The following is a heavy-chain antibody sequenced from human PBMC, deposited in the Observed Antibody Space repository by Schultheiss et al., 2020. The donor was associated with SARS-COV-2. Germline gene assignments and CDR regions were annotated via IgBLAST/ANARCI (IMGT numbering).Heavy chain of an antibody. CDR1: GGSFSGYY. CDR3: ARGRRGVTTDDY. CDR2: INHSGST. D-gene: IGHD4-17*01. J-gene: IGHJ4*02. Sequence: SETLSLTCAVYGGSFSGYYWSWIRQPPGKGLEWIGEINHSGSTNYNPSLKSRVTISVDTSKTQFSLKLSSVTAADTAVYYCARGRRGVTTDDYWGQGTLVTVSS. V-gene: IGHV4-34*01.